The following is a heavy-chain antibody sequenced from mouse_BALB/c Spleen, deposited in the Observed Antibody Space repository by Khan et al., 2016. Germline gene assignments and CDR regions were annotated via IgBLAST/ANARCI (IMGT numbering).Heavy chain of an antibody. CDR1: DYTFSTYW. Sequence: VQLQQPGTVLARPGASVKMSCKASDYTFSTYWMHWVKQRPGQGLEWIGAIFPGSGDTTNNQRFEDKAKLTAVTSTNTAYMELSSLTNEDSAVYYCTRHYGSSWEKNVFDYWGQGTTLTVSS. CDR2: IFPGSGDT. D-gene: IGHD1-1*01. CDR3: TRHYGSSWEKNVFDY. J-gene: IGHJ2*01. V-gene: IGHV1-5*01.